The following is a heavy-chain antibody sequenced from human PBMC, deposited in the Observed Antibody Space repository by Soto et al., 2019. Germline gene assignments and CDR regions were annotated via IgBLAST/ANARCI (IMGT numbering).Heavy chain of an antibody. Sequence: GGSLRLSCAASGFTFSNAWMSWVRQAPGKGLEWVGRIKSKTDGGTTDYAAPVKGRFTISRDDSKNTMYLQMNSLKTEDTAVYYCTTVYKGEVELPDAFDIWGQGTMVTVSS. CDR2: IKSKTDGGTT. D-gene: IGHD1-7*01. V-gene: IGHV3-15*01. J-gene: IGHJ3*02. CDR3: TTVYKGEVELPDAFDI. CDR1: GFTFSNAW.